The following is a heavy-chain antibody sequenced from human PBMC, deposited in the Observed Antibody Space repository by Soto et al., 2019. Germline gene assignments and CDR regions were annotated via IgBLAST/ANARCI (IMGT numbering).Heavy chain of an antibody. CDR1: GFTFSHYG. CDR3: ARDSYGFDY. J-gene: IGHJ4*02. Sequence: LGGSLRLSCAGSGFTFSHYGMHWVRQAPGKGLEWVAVISYDGSNKHHADSVKGRFTISRDNSKNTLYLQMNSLRAEDTAVYYCARDSYGFDYWGQGALVTVSS. V-gene: IGHV3-30*03. CDR2: ISYDGSNK. D-gene: IGHD5-18*01.